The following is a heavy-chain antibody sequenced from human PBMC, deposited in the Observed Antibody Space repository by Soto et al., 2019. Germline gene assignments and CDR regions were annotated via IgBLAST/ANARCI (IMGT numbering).Heavy chain of an antibody. Sequence: QVQLVESGGGVVQPGRSLRLSCAASGFTFSMSGMHWVRQAPGEGLEWVGVIYYDGSEQYYGDSVKGRFTIPRDNSKNTLYLQMNSLREEDTAVYYCAKEESSGWYRTADYWGQGTLVTVSS. CDR2: IYYDGSEQ. CDR3: AKEESSGWYRTADY. D-gene: IGHD6-19*01. J-gene: IGHJ4*02. V-gene: IGHV3-30*18. CDR1: GFTFSMSG.